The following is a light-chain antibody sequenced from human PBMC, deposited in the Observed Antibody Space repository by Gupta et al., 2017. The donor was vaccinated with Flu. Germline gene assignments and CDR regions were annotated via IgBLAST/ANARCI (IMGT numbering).Light chain of an antibody. CDR3: LHYNGGRWF. CDR2: STN. Sequence: GTATLTCASSTEAVTSGHYPNWFQQKPGPALMFLMYSTNNKHAWTPARFSGSLLGGTAALTLSGVQAEDEYYYYSLHYNGGRWFFGGGTKLTVL. J-gene: IGLJ2*01. V-gene: IGLV7-43*01. CDR1: TEAVTSGHY.